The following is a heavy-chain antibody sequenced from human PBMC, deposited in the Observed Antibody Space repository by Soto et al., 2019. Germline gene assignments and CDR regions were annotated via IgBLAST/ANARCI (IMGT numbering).Heavy chain of an antibody. CDR3: ARGPSPPYGST. J-gene: IGHJ5*02. CDR1: GGTFSSYA. D-gene: IGHD3-10*01. CDR2: SIPIFCTT. V-gene: IGHV1-69*05. Sequence: QVQLVQSGAEVKKPGSSVKVSCKASGGTFSSYAVSWVRQAPGQGLEWMGASIPIFCTTNYAQKFQRRVTITTDESTSTAYMELSSLRSEDTAVYFCARGPSPPYGSTWGQGTLVTVSS.